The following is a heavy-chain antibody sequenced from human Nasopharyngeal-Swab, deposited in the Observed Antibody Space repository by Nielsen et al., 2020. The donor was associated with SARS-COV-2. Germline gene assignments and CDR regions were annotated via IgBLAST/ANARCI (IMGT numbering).Heavy chain of an antibody. CDR1: GFTFSSYA. CDR3: AKVGFRSITGTSPWKY. J-gene: IGHJ4*02. D-gene: IGHD1-20*01. V-gene: IGHV3-23*01. CDR2: ITGSGGST. Sequence: GESLKISCAASGFTFSSYAMNWVRQAPGKGLEWVSAITGSGGSTYYADSVKGRFTISRDNSKNTLYLQMSSLRAEDTAVYYCAKVGFRSITGTSPWKYWGQGTLVTVSS.